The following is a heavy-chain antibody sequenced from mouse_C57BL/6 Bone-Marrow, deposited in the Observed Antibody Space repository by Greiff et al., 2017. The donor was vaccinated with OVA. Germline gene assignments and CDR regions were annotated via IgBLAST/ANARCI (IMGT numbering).Heavy chain of an antibody. V-gene: IGHV1-55*01. CDR3: ARRLFYAMDY. Sequence: QVQLQQPGAELVRPGTSVKLSCKASGYTFTSYWITWVKQRPGQGLEWIGDIYPGSGSTNYNEKFKSKATLTVDTSSSTAYMQLSSLTSEDSAVYYCARRLFYAMDYWGQGTSVTVSS. J-gene: IGHJ4*01. CDR1: GYTFTSYW. D-gene: IGHD1-1*02. CDR2: IYPGSGST.